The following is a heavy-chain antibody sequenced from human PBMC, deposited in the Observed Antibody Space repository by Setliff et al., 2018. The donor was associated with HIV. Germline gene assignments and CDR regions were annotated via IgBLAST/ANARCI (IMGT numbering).Heavy chain of an antibody. CDR1: GDSITSGGYY. J-gene: IGHJ4*02. CDR2: VYISGST. D-gene: IGHD3-9*01. V-gene: IGHV4-61*02. Sequence: PSETLSLTCTVSGDSITSGGYYWSWIRQPAGKGLEWIGRVYISGSTDYNPSLKSRVTISIETSMNQFSLKLSSVTAADTAVYYCARDSSTHNTLTVYLDSWGQGALVTVSS. CDR3: ARDSSTHNTLTVYLDS.